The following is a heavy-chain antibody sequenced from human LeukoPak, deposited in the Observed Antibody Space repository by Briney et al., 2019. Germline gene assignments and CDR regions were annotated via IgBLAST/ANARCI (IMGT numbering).Heavy chain of an antibody. Sequence: GESLKISCKGSGYSFTTYWIAWERQMPGKGLEWMGIIYPRDSDIRYSPPFQGQVTISADKSISTAYLQWSSLKASDTAMYYCARMIGLGEVSPYFDYWGQGSLVTVSS. CDR1: GYSFTTYW. CDR3: ARMIGLGEVSPYFDY. D-gene: IGHD3-16*02. J-gene: IGHJ4*02. V-gene: IGHV5-51*01. CDR2: IYPRDSDI.